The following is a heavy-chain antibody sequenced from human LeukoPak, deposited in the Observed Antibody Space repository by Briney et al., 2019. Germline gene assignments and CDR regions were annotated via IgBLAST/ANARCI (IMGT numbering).Heavy chain of an antibody. D-gene: IGHD6-19*01. CDR2: INPNSGGT. Sequence: GASVKVSCKASGYTFTGYYMHWVRQAPGQGLEYMGWINPNSGGTIYAQKFQVRVTMTRDTSISTAYMELSRLRSDDTAVYYCARDYGHSSVPYGMDVWGQGTTVTVSS. CDR1: GYTFTGYY. J-gene: IGHJ6*02. V-gene: IGHV1-2*02. CDR3: ARDYGHSSVPYGMDV.